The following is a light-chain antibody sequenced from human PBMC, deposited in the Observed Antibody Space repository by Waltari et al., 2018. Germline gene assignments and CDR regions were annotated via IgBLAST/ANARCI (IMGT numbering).Light chain of an antibody. CDR3: QQLRNWPLT. Sequence: EIVLTQSPATLSFSPGERATLPCRARQSVDMYLAWYQQRPGQAPRHLIYDTSNRATDIPARFSGSGSGTDFTLTSSSLEPEDFAVYYCQQLRNWPLTFGGGTKVEIK. V-gene: IGKV3-11*01. CDR2: DTS. J-gene: IGKJ4*01. CDR1: QSVDMY.